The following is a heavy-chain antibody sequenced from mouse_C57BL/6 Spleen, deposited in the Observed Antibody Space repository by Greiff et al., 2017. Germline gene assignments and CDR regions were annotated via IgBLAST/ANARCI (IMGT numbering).Heavy chain of an antibody. Sequence: VQLQQSGGDLVKPGGSLKLSCAASGFTFSSYGMSWVRQTPDKRLAWVATISSGGSYTYYPDSVKRRFTISRDNAKNTLYLQMSSLKSEDTAMYYCARHGTGTLFDYWGQGTTLTVSS. V-gene: IGHV5-6*01. CDR3: ARHGTGTLFDY. CDR1: GFTFSSYG. CDR2: ISSGGSYT. D-gene: IGHD4-1*01. J-gene: IGHJ2*01.